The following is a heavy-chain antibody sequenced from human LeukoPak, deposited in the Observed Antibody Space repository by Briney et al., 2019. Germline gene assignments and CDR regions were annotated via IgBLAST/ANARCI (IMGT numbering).Heavy chain of an antibody. J-gene: IGHJ5*02. CDR2: ISGSGGST. V-gene: IGHV3-23*01. CDR1: GFTFSSYA. D-gene: IGHD2-21*02. CDR3: AKDLSVVTASNWFDP. Sequence: RPGGSLRLSCAASGFTFSSYAMSWVRQAPGKGLEWVSAISGSGGSTYYADSVKGRFTISRDNSKNTLYLQMNSLRAEDTAVYYCAKDLSVVTASNWFDPWGQGTLVTVSS.